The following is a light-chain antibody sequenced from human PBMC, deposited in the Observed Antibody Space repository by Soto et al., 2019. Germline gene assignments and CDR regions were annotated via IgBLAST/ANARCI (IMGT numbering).Light chain of an antibody. Sequence: DIQMTQSPSSLSASVGDRVTITCQASQDISNYLNWYQQKPGKAPKLLIYDASNLERGVPSRFSGSGSGTDFTFTISNLQPEDIATYYCQQCDNLPVTFGGGTKVEMK. V-gene: IGKV1-33*01. CDR2: DAS. J-gene: IGKJ4*01. CDR3: QQCDNLPVT. CDR1: QDISNY.